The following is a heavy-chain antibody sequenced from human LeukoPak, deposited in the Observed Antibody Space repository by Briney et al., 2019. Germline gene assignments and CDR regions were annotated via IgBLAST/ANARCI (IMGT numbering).Heavy chain of an antibody. V-gene: IGHV3-23*01. D-gene: IGHD3-22*01. CDR1: GFTVSSYA. J-gene: IGHJ4*02. CDR3: AKDASVTMIVVVSLGFDY. CDR2: ISGSGGST. Sequence: GGSLRLSCAASGFTVSSYAMSWVRQAPGKGLEWVSAISGSGGSTYYADSVKGRFTISRDNSKNTLYLQMNSLRAEDTAVYYCAKDASVTMIVVVSLGFDYWGQGTLVTVSS.